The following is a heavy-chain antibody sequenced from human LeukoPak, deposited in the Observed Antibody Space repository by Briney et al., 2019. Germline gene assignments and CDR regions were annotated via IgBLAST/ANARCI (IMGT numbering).Heavy chain of an antibody. CDR2: IYTSGST. D-gene: IGHD4-17*01. CDR1: GGSISSYY. CDR3: ARGIGTTVTQIFDY. Sequence: PSETLSLTCTVSGGSISSYYWSWIRQPAGKGLEWIGRIYTSGSTNYNPSLKSRVTMSVDTSKNQFSLKLSSVTAADTAVYYCARGIGTTVTQIFDYWGQGTLVTVSS. J-gene: IGHJ4*02. V-gene: IGHV4-4*07.